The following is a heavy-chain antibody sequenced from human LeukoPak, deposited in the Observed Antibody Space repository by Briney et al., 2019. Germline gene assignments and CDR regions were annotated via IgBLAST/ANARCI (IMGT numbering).Heavy chain of an antibody. D-gene: IGHD6-13*01. V-gene: IGHV1-8*03. J-gene: IGHJ5*02. CDR1: GYTFTSYD. CDR3: ARGSGYSSSWYSRLNWFDP. Sequence: ASVKVSCKASGYTFTSYDINWVRQATGQGLEWMGWMNPNSGNTGYAQKFQGRVTITRNTSISTAYIELSSLRSEDTAVYYCARGSGYSSSWYSRLNWFDPWGQGTLVTVSS. CDR2: MNPNSGNT.